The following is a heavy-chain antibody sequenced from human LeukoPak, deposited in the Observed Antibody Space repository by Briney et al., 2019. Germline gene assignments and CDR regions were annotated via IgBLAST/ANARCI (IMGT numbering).Heavy chain of an antibody. CDR1: GFTFSSYA. J-gene: IGHJ4*02. Sequence: GGSLRLSCAASGFTFSSYAMHWVRQAPGKGLEYVSAISSNGGSTYYANSVKGRFTISRDNSKNTLYLQMDSLRAEDTAVYYCAKDDYYDTSGYRDWGQGTLVTVSS. CDR3: AKDDYYDTSGYRD. D-gene: IGHD3-22*01. CDR2: ISSNGGST. V-gene: IGHV3-64*01.